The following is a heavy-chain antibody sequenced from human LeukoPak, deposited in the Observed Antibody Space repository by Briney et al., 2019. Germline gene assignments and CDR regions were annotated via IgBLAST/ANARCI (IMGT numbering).Heavy chain of an antibody. CDR2: IIPIFGTA. J-gene: IGHJ6*03. V-gene: IGHV1-69*13. CDR3: AGETYYYDSSGYPGERLYYYYMDV. D-gene: IGHD3-22*01. Sequence: AASVKVSCKASGYTFTGYYMHWVRQAPGQGLEWMGGIIPIFGTANYAQKIQGRVTITADESTSTAYMELSSLRSEDTAVYYSAGETYYYDSSGYPGERLYYYYMDVWGKGTTVTTSS. CDR1: GYTFTGYY.